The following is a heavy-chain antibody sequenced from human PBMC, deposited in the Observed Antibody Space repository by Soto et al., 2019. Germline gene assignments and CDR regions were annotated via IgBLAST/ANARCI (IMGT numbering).Heavy chain of an antibody. J-gene: IGHJ4*02. V-gene: IGHV1-8*01. Sequence: QVQLVQSGAEVKKPGASVKVSCKASGYTFTSYDINWVRQATGQGLEWMGWMNPNSGNTAYAQKFQSXITMTRNTSISTAYMELSSLRSEDTAVYDCAREKVTSGYPDWGQGTLVTVSS. CDR3: AREKVTSGYPD. CDR1: GYTFTSYD. CDR2: MNPNSGNT. D-gene: IGHD3-22*01.